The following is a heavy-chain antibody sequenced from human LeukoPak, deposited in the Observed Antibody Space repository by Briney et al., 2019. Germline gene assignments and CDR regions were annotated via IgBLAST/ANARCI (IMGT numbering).Heavy chain of an antibody. CDR1: GFTFSDYY. CDR3: ARDAFSYYYYYMDV. CDR2: ISRGGSTI. J-gene: IGHJ6*03. V-gene: IGHV3-11*04. Sequence: PGGSLRLSCAASGFTFSDYYMSWIRQAPGKGLEWVSYISRGGSTIYYADSVKGRFTISRDNAKNSLYLQMNSLRAEDTAVYYCARDAFSYYYYYMDVWGKGTTVTVSS.